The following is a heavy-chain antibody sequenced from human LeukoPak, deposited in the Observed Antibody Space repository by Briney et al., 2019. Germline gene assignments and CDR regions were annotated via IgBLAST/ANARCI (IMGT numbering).Heavy chain of an antibody. CDR3: ARHSPFDDWNYDY. D-gene: IGHD1-7*01. Sequence: PSETLSLTCTVSDGSISGYYWAWFRQPPGEGLEWIGYISSVGITKYNPSLQSRLTISVDTSKNQFSLILNSVTAADTAMYYCARHSPFDDWNYDYWGQGTLVTVSS. J-gene: IGHJ4*02. CDR2: ISSVGIT. CDR1: DGSISGYY. V-gene: IGHV4-59*08.